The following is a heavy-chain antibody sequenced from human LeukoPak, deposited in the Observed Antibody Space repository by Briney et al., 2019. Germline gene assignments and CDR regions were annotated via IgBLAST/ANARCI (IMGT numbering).Heavy chain of an antibody. V-gene: IGHV3-9*01. J-gene: IGHJ4*02. Sequence: GGSLRLSCAASGFTFDDYAMHWVRQAPGKGLEWVSGISWNSGSIGYADSVKGRFTISRDNAKNSLYLQMNSLRAEDTALYYCAKGGEVGIQLWLRDWGQGTLVTVSS. CDR3: AKGGEVGIQLWLRD. CDR1: GFTFDDYA. D-gene: IGHD5-18*01. CDR2: ISWNSGSI.